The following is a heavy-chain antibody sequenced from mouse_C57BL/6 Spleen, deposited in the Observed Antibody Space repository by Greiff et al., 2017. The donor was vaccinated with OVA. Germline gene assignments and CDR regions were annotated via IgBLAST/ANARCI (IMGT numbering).Heavy chain of an antibody. J-gene: IGHJ1*03. Sequence: EVKLEESGPGLVKPSQSLSLTCSVTGYSITSGYYWNWIRQFPGNKLEWMGYISYDGSNNYNPSLKNRISITRDTSKNQFFLKLNSVTTEDTATYYCARAEIYYGYDGDWYFDVWGTGTTVTVSS. D-gene: IGHD2-2*01. CDR1: GYSITSGYY. CDR3: ARAEIYYGYDGDWYFDV. V-gene: IGHV3-6*01. CDR2: ISYDGSN.